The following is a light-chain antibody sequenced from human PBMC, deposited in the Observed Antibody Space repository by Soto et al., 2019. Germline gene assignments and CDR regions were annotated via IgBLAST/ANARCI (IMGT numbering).Light chain of an antibody. CDR1: QAIRND. V-gene: IGKV1-6*01. CDR2: GAS. Sequence: AIQMTQSPSSLSASVGDRVTITCRASQAIRNDLGWYQQKPGKAPKLLIYGASSLQSGVPSRFSGGGSGTDFTLTISSLQPEDFATYYCLQDNNWPWTFGQGTKVEVK. J-gene: IGKJ1*01. CDR3: LQDNNWPWT.